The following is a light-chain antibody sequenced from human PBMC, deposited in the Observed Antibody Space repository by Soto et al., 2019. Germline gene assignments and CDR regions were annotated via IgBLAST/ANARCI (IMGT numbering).Light chain of an antibody. CDR3: QRRSNWPLT. CDR2: DAS. Sequence: EIVLTQSPATLSLSPGERATLSCRASQSVGSYLAWYQQKPGQAPRLLIYDASNRATGFPARFGGSGSGTDFTLTISSLEPEDFAVYYCQRRSNWPLTFGPGTKVDIK. V-gene: IGKV3-11*01. CDR1: QSVGSY. J-gene: IGKJ3*01.